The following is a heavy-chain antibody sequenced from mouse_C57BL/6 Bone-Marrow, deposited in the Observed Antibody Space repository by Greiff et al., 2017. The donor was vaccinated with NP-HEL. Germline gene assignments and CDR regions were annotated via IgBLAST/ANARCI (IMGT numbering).Heavy chain of an antibody. CDR2: IDPSDSYT. J-gene: IGHJ4*01. CDR3: ARSIFPYAMDY. Sequence: VQLQQPGAELVMPGASVKLSCKASGYTFTSYWMHWVKQRPGQGLEWIGEIDPSDSYTNYNQKFKGKSTLTVDQSSSTAYMQLSSLTSEDSAVYYCARSIFPYAMDYWGQGTSVTVSS. V-gene: IGHV1-69*01. CDR1: GYTFTSYW.